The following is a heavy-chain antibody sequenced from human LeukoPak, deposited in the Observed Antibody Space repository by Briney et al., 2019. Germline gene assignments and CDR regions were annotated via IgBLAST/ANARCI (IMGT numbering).Heavy chain of an antibody. V-gene: IGHV3-23*01. CDR2: ISGSGGST. J-gene: IGHJ5*02. CDR1: GFTFSSYA. D-gene: IGHD3-22*01. CDR3: AKDVGYYYDSSGYYGT. Sequence: PGGSLRLSCAASGFTFSSYAMSWVRQAPGKGLEWVSAISGSGGSTYYADSVKGRFTISRDNSKNTLYLQMNSLRAEDTAVYYCAKDVGYYYDSSGYYGTWGQGTLVTVSS.